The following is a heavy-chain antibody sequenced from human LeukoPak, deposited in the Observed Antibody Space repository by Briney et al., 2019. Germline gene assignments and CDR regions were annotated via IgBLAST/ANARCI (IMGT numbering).Heavy chain of an antibody. CDR1: GGSFSGYY. D-gene: IGHD2-2*01. J-gene: IGHJ4*02. V-gene: IGHV4-34*01. CDR2: INNSGST. Sequence: SETLSLTCAVYGGSFSGYYGSWIRQPPGKGLEWIGEINNSGSTNYNPSLKSRVTISVDTSKNQFSLKLSSVTAADTAVYYCARANTHTGYCSSTSCSDYWGQGTLVTVSS. CDR3: ARANTHTGYCSSTSCSDY.